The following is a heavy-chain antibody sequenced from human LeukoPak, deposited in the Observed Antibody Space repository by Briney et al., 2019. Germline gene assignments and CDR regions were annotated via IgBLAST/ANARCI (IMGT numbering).Heavy chain of an antibody. Sequence: GGSLRLSCAASGFTFSTYAMNWVRQAPGKGLEWVSGISGRGDKTEYADSAKGRFTISRDNSKNTLYLQMNSLRAEATAVYYCAKSSRGGAYWGQGTLVSVSS. CDR1: GFTFSTYA. CDR3: AKSSRGGAY. J-gene: IGHJ4*02. V-gene: IGHV3-23*01. CDR2: ISGRGDKT. D-gene: IGHD6-13*01.